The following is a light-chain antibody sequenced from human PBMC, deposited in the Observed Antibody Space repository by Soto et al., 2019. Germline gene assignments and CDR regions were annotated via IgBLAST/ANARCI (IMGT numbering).Light chain of an antibody. V-gene: IGLV7-46*01. CDR3: LLAYSGAARV. CDR2: DTS. Sequence: QAVVTQEPSLTVSPGGTVTLTCGSNTGAVTSGHYPYWFQQKPGQAPRTLIYDTSNKHSWTPARFSGSLLGGKAALTLSGAQPEDEAEYYCLLAYSGAARVFGTGTKVTVL. CDR1: TGAVTSGHY. J-gene: IGLJ1*01.